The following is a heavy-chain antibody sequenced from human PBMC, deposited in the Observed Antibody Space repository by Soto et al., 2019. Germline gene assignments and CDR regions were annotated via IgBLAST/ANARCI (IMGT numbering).Heavy chain of an antibody. CDR3: AREVTGGDYWGDH. D-gene: IGHD2-21*02. Sequence: QVQLVESGGGVVQPGRSLGLSCAASGFTFDTYGMHWVRQAPGKGLEWLAVTSWDEGSKYYADSVKGRFTISRDNSKNTLYMQMDSLRPEDTAIYFCAREVTGGDYWGDHWGQGTLVTVSS. J-gene: IGHJ5*02. CDR2: TSWDEGSK. V-gene: IGHV3-30*03. CDR1: GFTFDTYG.